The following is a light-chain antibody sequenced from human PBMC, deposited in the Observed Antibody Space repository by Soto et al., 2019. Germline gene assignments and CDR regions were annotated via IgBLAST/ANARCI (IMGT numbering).Light chain of an antibody. CDR2: DIN. CDR1: SSDVGNYIF. V-gene: IGLV2-14*01. J-gene: IGLJ1*01. CDR3: VSYTTSASYV. Sequence: QSVLTQPASVSGSPGQSITISCTGTSSDVGNYIFVSWYRQHPGKAPKLMIYDINNRPSGVSNRFSGSKSGNTASLTISGLQAEDEAYYYCVSYTTSASYVFGTGPKVTVL.